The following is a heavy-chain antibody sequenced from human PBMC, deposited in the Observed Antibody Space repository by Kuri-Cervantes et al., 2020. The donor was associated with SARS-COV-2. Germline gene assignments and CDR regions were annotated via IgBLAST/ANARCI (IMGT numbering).Heavy chain of an antibody. CDR1: GFSFSSYA. D-gene: IGHD6-19*01. Sequence: GGSLRLSCAASGFSFSSYAMSWVRQAPGKGLEWVSVISGSGTGAYYADSVRGRFTISRDNSKNTLYLQMNSLRAEDTAVYYCARDPEYSSGWYERGYYFDYWGQGTLVTVSS. V-gene: IGHV3-23*01. J-gene: IGHJ4*02. CDR3: ARDPEYSSGWYERGYYFDY. CDR2: ISGSGTGA.